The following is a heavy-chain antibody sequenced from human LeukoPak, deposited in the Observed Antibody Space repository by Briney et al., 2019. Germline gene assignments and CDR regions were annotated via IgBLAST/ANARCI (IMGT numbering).Heavy chain of an antibody. CDR1: GFTFSDYY. CDR3: ARVPGGAYYFDY. J-gene: IGHJ4*02. V-gene: IGHV3-53*01. Sequence: PGGSLRLSCAASGFTFSDYYMSWVRQAPGKGLEWVSVLYSGGGTYYADSVQGRFTISRDNSKNTLYLQMNSLRAEDTAVYYCARVPGGAYYFDYWGQGTLVTVSS. CDR2: LYSGGGT. D-gene: IGHD3-16*01.